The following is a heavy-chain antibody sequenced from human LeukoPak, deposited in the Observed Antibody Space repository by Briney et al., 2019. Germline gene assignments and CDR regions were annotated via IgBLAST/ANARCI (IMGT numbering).Heavy chain of an antibody. J-gene: IGHJ3*02. CDR3: ATEAPARGGVVIIHDAFDI. V-gene: IGHV1-24*01. Sequence: ASVKVSCKASGYTFTSYYMHWVRQAPGKGLEWMGGFDPEDGETIYAQKFQGRVTMTEDTSTDTAYMELSSLRSEDTAVYYCATEAPARGGVVIIHDAFDIWGQGTMVTVSS. CDR2: FDPEDGET. CDR1: GYTFTSYY. D-gene: IGHD3-3*01.